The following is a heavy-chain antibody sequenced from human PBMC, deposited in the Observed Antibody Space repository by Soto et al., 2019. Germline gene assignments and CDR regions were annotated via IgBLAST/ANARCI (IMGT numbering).Heavy chain of an antibody. CDR1: GGSISSYY. Sequence: SETLYLPCTVSGGSISSYYWSWIWQPPGKGLEWIGEINHSGSTNYNPSLKSRVTISVDTSKNQFSLKLSSVTAADTAVYYCAAMWLRPLLDDAFDIWVQGKMVTVS. CDR3: AAMWLRPLLDDAFDI. J-gene: IGHJ3*02. V-gene: IGHV4-34*01. D-gene: IGHD5-12*01. CDR2: INHSGST.